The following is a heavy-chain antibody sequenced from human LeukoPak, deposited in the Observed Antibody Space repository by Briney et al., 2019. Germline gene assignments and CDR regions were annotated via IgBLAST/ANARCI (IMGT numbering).Heavy chain of an antibody. D-gene: IGHD3-22*01. Sequence: GGSLRLSCAAAGFTFDAYAMHWVRQAPGKGLEWVLGISWNSGSIGYADSVKGRFTISRDNAKNSLYLQMNSLRAEDMALYCCAKSDTPYYYDSSGYYSYWGQGTLVTVSS. CDR2: ISWNSGSI. CDR1: GFTFDAYA. V-gene: IGHV3-9*03. J-gene: IGHJ4*02. CDR3: AKSDTPYYYDSSGYYSY.